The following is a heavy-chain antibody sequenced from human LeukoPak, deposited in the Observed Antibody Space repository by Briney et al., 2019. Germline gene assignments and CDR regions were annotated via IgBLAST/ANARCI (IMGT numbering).Heavy chain of an antibody. V-gene: IGHV1-46*01. Sequence: GASVKVSCKASGYTFTSYYMHWVRQAPGQGLEWMGIINPSSGSASNAQKFQGRVTMTRDTSTSTVYMELSSLRSEDTAVYYCARDLRFGEPHNWFDPWGQGTLVTVSS. J-gene: IGHJ5*02. D-gene: IGHD3-10*01. CDR3: ARDLRFGEPHNWFDP. CDR1: GYTFTSYY. CDR2: INPSSGSA.